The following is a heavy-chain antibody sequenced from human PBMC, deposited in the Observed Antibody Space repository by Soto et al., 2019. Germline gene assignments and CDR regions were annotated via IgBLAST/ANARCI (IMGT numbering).Heavy chain of an antibody. CDR3: DPTYGSGSAHFDY. V-gene: IGHV1-69*02. CDR2: VNPIVGMS. D-gene: IGHD3-10*01. J-gene: IGHJ4*02. Sequence: QVQLVQSGAEVKKPGSSVIGSCSASEGTFNRYTINWVRQAPGQRLEWVGRVNPIVGMSTSASKFQGSVSIFADHSPRTAYMALTSLKFEDKAVYYCDPTYGSGSAHFDYWGQGTLVTVS. CDR1: EGTFNRYT.